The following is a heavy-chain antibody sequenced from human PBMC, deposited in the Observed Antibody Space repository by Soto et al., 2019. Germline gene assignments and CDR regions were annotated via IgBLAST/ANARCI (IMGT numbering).Heavy chain of an antibody. CDR2: HYSGGST. CDR1: GFSVMSNY. Sequence: GGSLRLSCAISGFSVMSNYLSWVLQAPGEGLEWVSVHYSGGSTYYADSVKGRFTISRDNSKNALYLQMHDLRPEDTALYYCVKATLAAADRGHHHYGMDVWGLGTTVTVSS. D-gene: IGHD6-13*01. CDR3: VKATLAAADRGHHHYGMDV. J-gene: IGHJ6*02. V-gene: IGHV3-53*01.